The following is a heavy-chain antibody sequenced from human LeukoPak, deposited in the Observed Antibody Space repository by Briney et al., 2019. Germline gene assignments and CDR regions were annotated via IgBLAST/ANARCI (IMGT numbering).Heavy chain of an antibody. V-gene: IGHV4-59*12. CDR3: ARTSGYSSSWYSGWFDP. CDR1: GGSISSYY. Sequence: SETLSLTCTVSGGSISSYYWSWIRQPPGKGLEWIGYIYYSGSTNYNPSLKSRVTISVDTSKNQFSLKLSSVTAADTAVYYCARTSGYSSSWYSGWFDPWGQGTLVTVSS. D-gene: IGHD6-13*01. J-gene: IGHJ5*02. CDR2: IYYSGST.